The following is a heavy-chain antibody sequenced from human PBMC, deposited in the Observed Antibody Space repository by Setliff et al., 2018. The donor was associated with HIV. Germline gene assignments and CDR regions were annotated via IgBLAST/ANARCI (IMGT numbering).Heavy chain of an antibody. CDR1: GYTFTGYF. J-gene: IGHJ5*02. CDR3: ARGFGDYYDSSGYYYSAPWGFWFDP. CDR2: INPNSRGT. Sequence: ASVKVSCKTSGYTFTGYFIHWVRQAPGQGLEWMGRINPNSRGTNYAQKFQGRVTMTMDTSISTAYMELSSLRSDDTAVYYCARGFGDYYDSSGYYYSAPWGFWFDPWGQGTLVTVSS. D-gene: IGHD3-22*01. V-gene: IGHV1-2*06.